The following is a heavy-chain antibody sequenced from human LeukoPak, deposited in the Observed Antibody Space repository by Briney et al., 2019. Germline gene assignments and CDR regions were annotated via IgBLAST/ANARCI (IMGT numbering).Heavy chain of an antibody. J-gene: IGHJ5*02. Sequence: GASVKVSCKASGGTFSSYAISWVRQAPGQGLEWMGRIIPIFGIANYAQKFQGRVTITADKSTSTAYMELSSLRSEDTAVYYRARDVLPRGFDPWGQGTLVTVSS. D-gene: IGHD3-10*01. CDR2: IIPIFGIA. CDR1: GGTFSSYA. CDR3: ARDVLPRGFDP. V-gene: IGHV1-69*04.